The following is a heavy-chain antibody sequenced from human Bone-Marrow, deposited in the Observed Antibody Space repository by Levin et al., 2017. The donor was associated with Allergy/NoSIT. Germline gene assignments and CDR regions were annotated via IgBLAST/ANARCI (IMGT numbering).Heavy chain of an antibody. D-gene: IGHD6-19*01. CDR3: AKDRGSGWGYFDY. CDR2: ISTSGRST. V-gene: IGHV3-23*01. J-gene: IGHJ4*02. Sequence: SCAGSGFTFSTYAMSWVRQAPGKGLEWVSGISTSGRSTYYGDSVKGRCTISRDNSKNTLYLQMNSLRVEDTAVYYCAKDRGSGWGYFDYWGQGSLVTVSS. CDR1: GFTFSTYA.